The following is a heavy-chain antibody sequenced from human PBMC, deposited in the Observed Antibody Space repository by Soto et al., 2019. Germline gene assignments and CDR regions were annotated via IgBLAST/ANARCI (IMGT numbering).Heavy chain of an antibody. J-gene: IGHJ3*02. CDR1: GFTFSSYG. Sequence: GGSLRLSCAASGFTFSSYGMHWVRQAPGKGLEWVAVIWYDGSNKYYADSVKGRFTISRDNSKNTLYLQMNSLRAEDTAVYYCARDLDMAYDFWSGPHDAFDIWGQGTMVTVS. CDR3: ARDLDMAYDFWSGPHDAFDI. D-gene: IGHD3-3*01. CDR2: IWYDGSNK. V-gene: IGHV3-33*01.